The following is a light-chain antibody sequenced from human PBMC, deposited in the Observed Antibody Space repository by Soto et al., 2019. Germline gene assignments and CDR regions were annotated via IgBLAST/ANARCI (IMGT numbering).Light chain of an antibody. CDR3: QSYDSSLSGDVV. CDR1: SSNIGAGYD. V-gene: IGLV1-40*01. Sequence: QSVLTQPPSVSGAPGQRVTISCTGSSSNIGAGYDVHWYQQLPGTAPKLLIYGNSNRPSGVPDRFSGSKSGTSASLAITGLQAEDEADYYCQSYDSSLSGDVVFGGGTKGTVL. J-gene: IGLJ2*01. CDR2: GNS.